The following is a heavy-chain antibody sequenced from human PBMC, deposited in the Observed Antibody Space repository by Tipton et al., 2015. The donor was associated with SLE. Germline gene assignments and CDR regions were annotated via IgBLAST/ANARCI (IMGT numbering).Heavy chain of an antibody. Sequence: GSLRLSCAASGFSFSNYAMSRVRQAPGKGLEWVSIIYSGGNTYYVESVEGRFTISRDNSDNTLYVRMNNLRVEDTAIYYCAKASRGQYESWSGHFDEWVRGTLVTVSS. CDR2: IYSGGNT. CDR1: GFSFSNYA. CDR3: AKASRGQYESWSGHFDE. J-gene: IGHJ4*02. D-gene: IGHD3-3*01. V-gene: IGHV3-23*03.